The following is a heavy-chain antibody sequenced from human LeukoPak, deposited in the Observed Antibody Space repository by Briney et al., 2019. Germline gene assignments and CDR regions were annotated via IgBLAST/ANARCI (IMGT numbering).Heavy chain of an antibody. J-gene: IGHJ4*02. Sequence: GLLSLSCPASGSTFGDYYTSWIRQAPGKGLEWVSYISSRCITIYYADSVKGRFTISRDNAKNSLYLQMNSLRAEDTAVYYCARDERGNGRALDYWGQGTLVTVSS. V-gene: IGHV3-11*01. CDR3: ARDERGNGRALDY. D-gene: IGHD1-1*01. CDR1: GSTFGDYY. CDR2: ISSRCITI.